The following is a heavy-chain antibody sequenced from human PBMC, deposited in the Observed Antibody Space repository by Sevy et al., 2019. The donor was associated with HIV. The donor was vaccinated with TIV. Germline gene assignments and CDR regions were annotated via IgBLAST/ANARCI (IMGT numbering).Heavy chain of an antibody. J-gene: IGHJ4*02. V-gene: IGHV3-7*01. CDR1: GLGFSSYW. CDR2: IKKDGNKK. D-gene: IGHD3-10*01. CDR3: ATGAQYYYGSGSYYFDY. Sequence: GGSLRLSCAASGLGFSSYWMSWVRQAPGKGLEWVANIKKDGNKKYYVDSVKGRFTISRDNAKKSVFLQMSSLRAEDTAVYYCATGAQYYYGSGSYYFDYWGQGILVTVSS.